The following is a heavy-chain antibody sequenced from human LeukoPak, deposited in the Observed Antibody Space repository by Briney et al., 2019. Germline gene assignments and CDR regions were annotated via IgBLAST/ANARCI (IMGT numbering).Heavy chain of an antibody. CDR1: GYTFTGYY. J-gene: IGHJ4*02. CDR2: INPSGGST. D-gene: IGHD5-18*01. V-gene: IGHV1-46*01. Sequence: VASVKVSCKASGYTFTGYYMHWVRQAPGQGLEWMGIINPSGGSTSYAQKFQGRVTMTRDMSTSTVYMELSSLRSEDTAVYYCAQQLWSLGSDYWGQGTLVTVSS. CDR3: AQQLWSLGSDY.